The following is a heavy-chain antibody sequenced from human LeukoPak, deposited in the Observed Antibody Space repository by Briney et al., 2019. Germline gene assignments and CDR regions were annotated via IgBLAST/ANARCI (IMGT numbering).Heavy chain of an antibody. D-gene: IGHD6-13*01. V-gene: IGHV4-4*07. Sequence: ETLSLTCTVSGGSISSYYWSWIRQPAGKGLEWIGRIYSTGSTNYNPFLKSRVTMSVDTSKNQFSLRLRSVTAADTAVYYCARQIASAGTAGFDFWGQGALVTVSS. CDR2: IYSTGST. J-gene: IGHJ4*02. CDR3: ARQIASAGTAGFDF. CDR1: GGSISSYY.